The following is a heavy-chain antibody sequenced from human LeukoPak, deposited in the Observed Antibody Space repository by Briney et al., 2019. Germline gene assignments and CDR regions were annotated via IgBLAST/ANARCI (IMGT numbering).Heavy chain of an antibody. Sequence: GGSLRLSCAASGFTFSSYSMNWVRQAPGKGLEWVSYISSSSSTIYYADSVKGRFTISRDNAKNSLYLQMNNLRAEDTAVYYCARDGYDILTDAFDIWGQGTMVTVSS. CDR3: ARDGYDILTDAFDI. CDR1: GFTFSSYS. J-gene: IGHJ3*02. D-gene: IGHD3-9*01. CDR2: ISSSSSTI. V-gene: IGHV3-48*01.